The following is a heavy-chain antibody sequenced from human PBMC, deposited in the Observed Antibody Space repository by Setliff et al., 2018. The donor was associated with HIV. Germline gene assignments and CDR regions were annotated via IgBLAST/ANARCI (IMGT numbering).Heavy chain of an antibody. V-gene: IGHV4-39*01. D-gene: IGHD3-22*01. CDR3: ARYRYYYDSSGYGRWFDP. Sequence: SETLSLTCTVSGGSISSSSYYRGWIRQPPGKGLEWIGNIYYSGSTYYNPSLKSRVTISVDTSEDQFSLRLNSVTAAGTAVYYCARYRYYYDSSGYGRWFDPWGQGTLVTVSS. CDR2: IYYSGST. CDR1: GGSISSSSYY. J-gene: IGHJ5*02.